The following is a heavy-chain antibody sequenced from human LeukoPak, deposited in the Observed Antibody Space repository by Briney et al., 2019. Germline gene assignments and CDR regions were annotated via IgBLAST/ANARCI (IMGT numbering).Heavy chain of an antibody. CDR2: INPYNGNT. D-gene: IGHD3-22*01. J-gene: IGHJ4*02. CDR3: ARASRLYYDSSRYYSYLDY. CDR1: GYRFTSYG. V-gene: IGHV1-18*01. Sequence: GASVTVSCKASGYRFTSYGITWVRQAPGQGLEWMGWINPYNGNTNYAQKLQGRVTMTTDTSTSTAYMELRSLRSDDTAVYYCARASRLYYDSSRYYSYLDYWGQGTLVTVSS.